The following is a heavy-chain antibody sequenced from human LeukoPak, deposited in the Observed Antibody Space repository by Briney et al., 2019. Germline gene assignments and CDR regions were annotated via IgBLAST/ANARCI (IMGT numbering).Heavy chain of an antibody. D-gene: IGHD3-9*01. CDR3: ARNPGDTLTGYPSSLFLGDYYYYYGMDV. Sequence: GGSLRLSCVASRFQFSSYAMSWVRQAPGKGLEWVSRINSDGSSTSYADSVKGRFTISRDNAKNTLYLQMNSLRAEDTAVYYCARNPGDTLTGYPSSLFLGDYYYYYGMDVWGQGTTVTVSS. CDR2: INSDGSST. J-gene: IGHJ6*02. CDR1: RFQFSSYA. V-gene: IGHV3-74*01.